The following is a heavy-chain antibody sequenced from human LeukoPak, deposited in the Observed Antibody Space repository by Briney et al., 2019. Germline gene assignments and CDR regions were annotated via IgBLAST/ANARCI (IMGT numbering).Heavy chain of an antibody. Sequence: PGGSLRLSCAASGFIISDYAMAWVRQAPGKGLEWVSDISVSGDDTHYPDSVKGRFTISRDNSKNTMYLQMNRLRAEDTAVYYCAKDQVPRDGYFEFGSWGKGTLVTVSS. CDR2: ISVSGDDT. CDR1: GFIISDYA. D-gene: IGHD4-17*01. V-gene: IGHV3-23*01. CDR3: AKDQVPRDGYFEFGS. J-gene: IGHJ4*02.